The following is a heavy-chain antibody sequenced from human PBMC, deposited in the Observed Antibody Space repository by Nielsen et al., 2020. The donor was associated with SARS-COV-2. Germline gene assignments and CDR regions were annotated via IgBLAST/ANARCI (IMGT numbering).Heavy chain of an antibody. CDR3: ARMVAAALDY. D-gene: IGHD6-6*01. CDR1: GFIFSPYE. J-gene: IGHJ4*02. CDR2: ISSTGRTI. V-gene: IGHV3-48*03. Sequence: GESLKISCAASGFIFSPYEMNWVRQAPGKGLEWVSYISSTGRTIYYADSVKGRFTISRDNAKNSLLLQMNSLRAEDTAVYYCARMVAAALDYWGQGTLVTVSS.